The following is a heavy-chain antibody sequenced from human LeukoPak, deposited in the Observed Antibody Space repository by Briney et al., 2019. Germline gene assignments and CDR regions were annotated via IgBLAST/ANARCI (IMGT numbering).Heavy chain of an antibody. J-gene: IGHJ4*02. CDR1: GYTFTSYY. CDR2: INPSGGST. V-gene: IGHV1-46*01. D-gene: IGHD3-16*01. CDR3: ARIFGGYSFDY. Sequence: ASVKVSCKASGYTFTSYYMHCVRQAPGQVLEWMGIINPSGGSTSYAQKFQGRVTMTRDTSTSTVYMELRSLRSDDTAVYYCARIFGGYSFDYWGQGTLVTVSS.